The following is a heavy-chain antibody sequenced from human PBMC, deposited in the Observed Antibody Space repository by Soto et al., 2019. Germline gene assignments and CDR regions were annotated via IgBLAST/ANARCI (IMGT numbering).Heavy chain of an antibody. D-gene: IGHD6-13*01. J-gene: IGHJ4*02. CDR1: GYTFTSYA. CDR2: INAGNGNT. V-gene: IGHV1-3*01. Sequence: GASVKVSCKASGYTFTSYAMHWVSQAPGQRLEWMGWINAGNGNTKYSQKFQGRVTITRDTSASTAYMELSSLRSEDTAVYYCARSSWPFSSWYHPPYFDYWGQGTLVTVSS. CDR3: ARSSWPFSSWYHPPYFDY.